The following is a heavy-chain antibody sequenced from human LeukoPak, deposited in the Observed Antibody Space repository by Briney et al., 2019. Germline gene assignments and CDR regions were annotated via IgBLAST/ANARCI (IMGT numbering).Heavy chain of an antibody. Sequence: SETLSLTCTVSGGSVSSGSYYWSWIRQPPGKGLEWIGYIYYSGSTNYNPSLKSRVTISVDTSKNQFSLKLSSVTAADTAVYYCARDRGPYYDFWSGYYIPNYYYYYGMDVWGQGTTVTVSS. CDR3: ARDRGPYYDFWSGYYIPNYYYYYGMDV. D-gene: IGHD3-3*01. CDR1: GGSVSSGSYY. V-gene: IGHV4-61*01. CDR2: IYYSGST. J-gene: IGHJ6*02.